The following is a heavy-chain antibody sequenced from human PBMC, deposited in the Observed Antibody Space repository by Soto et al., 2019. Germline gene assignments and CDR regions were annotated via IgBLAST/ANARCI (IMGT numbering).Heavy chain of an antibody. Sequence: SLRLSCAASGFTFSSYATHWVRQAPGKGLEWVAVISYDGSNKYYADSVKGRFTISRDNSKNTLYLQMNSLRAEDTAVYYCARDQWELRYYFDYWGQGTLVTVSS. D-gene: IGHD1-26*01. V-gene: IGHV3-30-3*01. CDR1: GFTFSSYA. CDR2: ISYDGSNK. J-gene: IGHJ4*02. CDR3: ARDQWELRYYFDY.